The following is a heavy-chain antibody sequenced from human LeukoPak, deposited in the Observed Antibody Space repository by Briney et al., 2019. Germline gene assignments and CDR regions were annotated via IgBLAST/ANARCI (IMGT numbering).Heavy chain of an antibody. J-gene: IGHJ4*02. CDR1: GFTFSTSN. V-gene: IGHV3-48*02. CDR3: ARVRCSAGTCSYFDY. CDR2: ISSGGTTI. Sequence: GGSLRLSCAASGFTFSTSNMNWVRQAPGKGLEWVSYISSGGTTIYYADSVKGRFTISRDNTKNSLYLQMNSLIDEDTAVYYCARVRCSAGTCSYFDYWGQGALVTVSS. D-gene: IGHD2-15*01.